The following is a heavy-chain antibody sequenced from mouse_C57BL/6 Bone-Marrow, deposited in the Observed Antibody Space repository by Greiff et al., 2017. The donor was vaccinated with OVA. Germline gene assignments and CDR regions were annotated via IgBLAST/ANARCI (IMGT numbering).Heavy chain of an antibody. Sequence: VHLVESGAELARPGASVKLSCKASGYTFTSYGISWVKQRTGQGLEWIGEIYPRSGNTYYNEKFKGKATLTADKSSSTAYMELRSLTSEDSAVYFCARSNGPAWFAYWGQGTLVTVSA. J-gene: IGHJ3*01. CDR3: ARSNGPAWFAY. CDR1: GYTFTSYG. D-gene: IGHD2-5*01. V-gene: IGHV1-81*01. CDR2: IYPRSGNT.